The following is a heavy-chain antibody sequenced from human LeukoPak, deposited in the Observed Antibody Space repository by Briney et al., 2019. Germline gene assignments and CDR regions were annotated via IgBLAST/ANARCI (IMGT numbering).Heavy chain of an antibody. D-gene: IGHD3-3*01. Sequence: AGGSLRLSCAASGFTFSSYSMNWVRQAPGKGLEWVSSISSSSSYIYYADSVKGRFTISRDNAKNSLYLQMNSLRAEDTAVYYCARDFGAFSSTSPFDYWGQGTLVTVSS. CDR1: GFTFSSYS. V-gene: IGHV3-21*01. J-gene: IGHJ4*02. CDR3: ARDFGAFSSTSPFDY. CDR2: ISSSSSYI.